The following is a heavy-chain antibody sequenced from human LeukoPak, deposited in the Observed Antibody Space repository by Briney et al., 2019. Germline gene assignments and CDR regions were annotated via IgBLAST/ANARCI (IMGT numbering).Heavy chain of an antibody. V-gene: IGHV3-74*03. CDR3: ARRPAAGGFYDY. CDR2: MNSDGSST. Sequence: GGSLRLSCAASGFTFSSYWMHWVRQAPGKGLVWVSRMNSDGSSTLYADSVKGRFTISRDNAKNTLYLQMNSLRAEDTAVYYCARRPAAGGFYDYWGQGTLVTVSS. J-gene: IGHJ4*02. CDR1: GFTFSSYW. D-gene: IGHD6-13*01.